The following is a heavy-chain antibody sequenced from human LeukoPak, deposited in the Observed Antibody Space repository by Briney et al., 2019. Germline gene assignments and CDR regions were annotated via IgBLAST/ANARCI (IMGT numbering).Heavy chain of an antibody. Sequence: GGSVRLSCAASGFTFYKYDMTWVRQAPGKGLEWVSAVSGGGSDTSYAASVKGRFTISRDNSKNTLSLQMNSLRVDDTAVYFCAKVGTYDSSGYYDDYYFDSWGQGTQVTVSS. J-gene: IGHJ4*02. CDR2: VSGGGSDT. V-gene: IGHV3-23*01. CDR3: AKVGTYDSSGYYDDYYFDS. CDR1: GFTFYKYD. D-gene: IGHD3-22*01.